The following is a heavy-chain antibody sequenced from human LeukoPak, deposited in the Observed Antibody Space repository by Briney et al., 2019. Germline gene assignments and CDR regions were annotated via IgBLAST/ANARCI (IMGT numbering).Heavy chain of an antibody. CDR2: ITGNSATI. CDR3: ARRAI. Sequence: PGGSLRLSCAASGFTFSTYVMNWVRQAPGKGPEWISYITGNSATIYYAYSVRGRFTISRDNAKNSVYLEMNSLREEDTAVYYCARRAIWGKGSTVIVSS. J-gene: IGHJ6*04. CDR1: GFTFSTYV. V-gene: IGHV3-48*02.